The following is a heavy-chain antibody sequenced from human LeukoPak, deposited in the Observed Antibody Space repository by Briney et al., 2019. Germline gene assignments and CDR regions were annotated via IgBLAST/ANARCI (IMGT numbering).Heavy chain of an antibody. CDR2: ICTSGST. CDR1: GGSISSYY. CDR3: ARMADYYGSGRPIDY. J-gene: IGHJ4*02. V-gene: IGHV4-4*07. D-gene: IGHD3-10*01. Sequence: PSETLSLTCTVSGGSISSYYWSWIRQPAGKGLEWIGRICTSGSTNYNPSLKSRVTMSVDTSKNQFSLKLSSVTAADTAVYYCARMADYYGSGRPIDYWGQGTLVTVSS.